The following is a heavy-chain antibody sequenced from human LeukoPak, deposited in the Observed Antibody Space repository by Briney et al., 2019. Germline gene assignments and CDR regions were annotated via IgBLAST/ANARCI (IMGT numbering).Heavy chain of an antibody. Sequence: ASVKVSCKASGYTFTGYYVHWVRQAPGQGLEWMGWINPNSGGTNYAQKFQGRVTMTRDTSISTAYMELSRLRSDDTAVYYCARKGIAAAGNWFDPWGQGTLVTVSS. V-gene: IGHV1-2*02. D-gene: IGHD6-13*01. CDR3: ARKGIAAAGNWFDP. J-gene: IGHJ5*02. CDR2: INPNSGGT. CDR1: GYTFTGYY.